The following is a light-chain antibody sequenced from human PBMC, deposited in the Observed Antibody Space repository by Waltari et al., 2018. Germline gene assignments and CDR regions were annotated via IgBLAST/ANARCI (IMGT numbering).Light chain of an antibody. CDR2: GAS. CDR3: QQYGTSPLT. V-gene: IGKV3-20*01. J-gene: IGKJ3*01. Sequence: ECVLTQSPGTLSLSPGERATLSCRASQTVRYNYLAWYQQKPGQAPRLLMYGASSRATGVPDRFSGSGSGTEFTLTISRLEPEDFAVYYCQQYGTSPLTFGPGTKVVIK. CDR1: QTVRYNY.